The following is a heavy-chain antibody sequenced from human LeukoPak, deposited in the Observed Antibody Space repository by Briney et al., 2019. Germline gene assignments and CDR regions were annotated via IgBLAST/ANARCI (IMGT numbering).Heavy chain of an antibody. Sequence: PSQTLSLTCTVSGGSISSGSYYWSWIRQPAGKGLEWIGRIYTSGSTNYNPSLKSRVTITVDTSKNQFSLKLSSVTAADTAVYYCARAPKPLIVVVPAAKKNYYYYYMDVWGKGTTVTVSS. CDR3: ARAPKPLIVVVPAAKKNYYYYYMDV. CDR2: IYTSGST. D-gene: IGHD2-2*01. CDR1: GGSISSGSYY. J-gene: IGHJ6*03. V-gene: IGHV4-61*02.